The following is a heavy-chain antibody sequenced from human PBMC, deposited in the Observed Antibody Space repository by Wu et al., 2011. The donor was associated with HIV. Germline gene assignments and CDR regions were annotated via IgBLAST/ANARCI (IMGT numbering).Heavy chain of an antibody. V-gene: IGHV1-69*14. CDR2: IIPMFEVT. CDR3: GSGTIVYGGNPFGYMAV. J-gene: IGHJ6*03. D-gene: IGHD4/OR15-4a*01. Sequence: QVQLVQSGAEVKKPGSSVKVSCKPSGGTFSNDAINWVRQAPGQGLECVGGIIPMFEVTNYAQKFRGRVTITADKSTNTVYMEMSNLRSDDTAVYYCGSGTIVYGGNPFGYMAVWGKGTTVIVAS. CDR1: GGTFSNDA.